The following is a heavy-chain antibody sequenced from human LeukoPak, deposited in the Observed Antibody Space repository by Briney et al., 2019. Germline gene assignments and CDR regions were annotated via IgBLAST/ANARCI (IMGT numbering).Heavy chain of an antibody. V-gene: IGHV4-39*01. CDR1: GGSISSGSYY. D-gene: IGHD5-12*01. J-gene: IGHJ4*02. CDR3: ARRGGYSGYGPFDY. CDR2: IYYSGST. Sequence: SETLSLTCTVSGGSISSGSYYGGWIRQPPGKGLEWIGSIYYSGSTYYNPSLKSRVTISVDTSKNQFSLKLSSVTAADTAVYYCARRGGYSGYGPFDYWGQGTLVTVSS.